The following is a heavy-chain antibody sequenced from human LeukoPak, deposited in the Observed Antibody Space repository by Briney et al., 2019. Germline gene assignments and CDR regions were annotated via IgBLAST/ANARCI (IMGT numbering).Heavy chain of an antibody. J-gene: IGHJ3*02. D-gene: IGHD4-17*01. CDR1: GGSISTYY. V-gene: IGHV4-59*01. CDR2: IYDSGST. CDR3: ARDARTAVTIAFDI. Sequence: SETLSLTCTVSGGSISTYYWSWIRQPPGKGLEWMGYIYDSGSTNYNPSLKSRVTISVDTSQNQFSLKLRSVTAADTAVYYCARDARTAVTIAFDIWGQGTMVTVSS.